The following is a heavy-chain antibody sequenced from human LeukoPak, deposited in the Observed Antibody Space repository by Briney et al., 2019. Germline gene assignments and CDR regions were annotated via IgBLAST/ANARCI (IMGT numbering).Heavy chain of an antibody. J-gene: IGHJ4*02. V-gene: IGHV4-59*12. Sequence: SETLSLTCTVSGDSISTYYWTWIRQPPGKGLEWIGYIYYSGSANYNPSLKSRVTISVDTSKNQFSLKLSSVTAADTAVYYCARGGSVGEFNFDYWGQGTLVTVSS. CDR1: GDSISTYY. CDR2: IYYSGSA. D-gene: IGHD3-10*01. CDR3: ARGGSVGEFNFDY.